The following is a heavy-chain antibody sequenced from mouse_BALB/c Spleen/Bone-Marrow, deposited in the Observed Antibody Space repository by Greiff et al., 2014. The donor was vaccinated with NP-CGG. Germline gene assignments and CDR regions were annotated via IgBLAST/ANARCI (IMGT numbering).Heavy chain of an antibody. CDR2: INPYNDGT. V-gene: IGHV1-14*01. J-gene: IGHJ2*01. CDR3: AKGGNYRYDFDY. Sequence: EVQLQQSGPELVKPGASVKMSCKASGYTFTSYVMHWVKQKPGQGLEWIGYINPYNDGTKYNEKFKGMATLTSDRSSSTAYMELRSLTSEGSAVYYCAKGGNYRYDFDYWGQGTTLTVSS. D-gene: IGHD2-14*01. CDR1: GYTFTSYV.